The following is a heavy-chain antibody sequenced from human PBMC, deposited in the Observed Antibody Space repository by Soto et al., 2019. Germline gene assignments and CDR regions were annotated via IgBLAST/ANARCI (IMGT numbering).Heavy chain of an antibody. D-gene: IGHD6-13*01. V-gene: IGHV1-46*01. CDR1: GYSFTRCL. CDR2: INPSDVGT. CDR3: VTNSIAPFTDLAY. J-gene: IGHJ4*02. Sequence: QVQLVQSGAEVKKPGASVSISCKASGYSFTRCLMHWVRQAPGQGLELMGSINPSDVGTRHPHNSQGTATMTRETATSTVSMKLSSWRSDDTAVYSFVTNSIAPFTDLAYWGQGTLATVSS.